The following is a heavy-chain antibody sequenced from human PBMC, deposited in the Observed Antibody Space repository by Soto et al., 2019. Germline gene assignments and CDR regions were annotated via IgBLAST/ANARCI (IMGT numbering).Heavy chain of an antibody. V-gene: IGHV3-13*05. CDR3: ARTYRDFYGLDV. Sequence: EVQLVESGGGLVQPGGSLRLSCEASGFTFRNYDMHWVRQGTGKGLEWVSGISAAGDPDYADSVEGRFTISRENAQNPFFLQMNSLRVGDTAVYYCARTYRDFYGLDVWGQGTTVIVSS. J-gene: IGHJ6*02. CDR1: GFTFRNYD. D-gene: IGHD4-4*01. CDR2: ISAAGDP.